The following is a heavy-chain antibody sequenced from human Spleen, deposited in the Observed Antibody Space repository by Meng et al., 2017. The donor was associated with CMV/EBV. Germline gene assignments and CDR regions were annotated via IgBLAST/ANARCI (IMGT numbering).Heavy chain of an antibody. V-gene: IGHV4-59*01. Sequence: ETLSLTCTVSGGSISSYYWSWIRQPPGKGLEWIGYIYYSGSTNYNPSLKSRVTISVDTSKNQFSLKLSSVTAADTAVYYCARGGGYYYYGMDVWGQGTTVTVSS. J-gene: IGHJ6*02. CDR1: GGSISSYY. CDR3: ARGGGYYYYGMDV. CDR2: IYYSGST. D-gene: IGHD4-23*01.